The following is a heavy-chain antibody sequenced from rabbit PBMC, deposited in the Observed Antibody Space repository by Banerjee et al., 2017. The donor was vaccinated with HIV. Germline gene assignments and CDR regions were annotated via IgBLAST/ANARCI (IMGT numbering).Heavy chain of an antibody. J-gene: IGHJ4*01. CDR1: GFSFSSNYW. D-gene: IGHD1-1*01. Sequence: QSLEESGGDLVKPGASLTLTCTASGFSFSSNYWICWVRQAPGKGLEWIGCIYAGSFSTWYASWAKGRFTISNISSTTVTLQMTSLTAADTATYFCARDLPISGGFSFDLWGPGTLVTVS. CDR3: ARDLPISGGFSFDL. V-gene: IGHV1S40*01. CDR2: IYAGSFST.